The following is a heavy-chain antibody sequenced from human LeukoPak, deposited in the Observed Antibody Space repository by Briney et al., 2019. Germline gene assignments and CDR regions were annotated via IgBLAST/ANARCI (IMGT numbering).Heavy chain of an antibody. Sequence: SETLFLTCAVSGGSISSGGYSWSWIRQPPGKGLEWIGYIYHSGSTYYNPSLKSRVTISVDRSKNQFSLKLSSVTAADTAVYYCARAVDTAMAIFDYWGQGTLVTVSS. V-gene: IGHV4-30-2*01. J-gene: IGHJ4*02. D-gene: IGHD5-18*01. CDR3: ARAVDTAMAIFDY. CDR1: GGSISSGGYS. CDR2: IYHSGST.